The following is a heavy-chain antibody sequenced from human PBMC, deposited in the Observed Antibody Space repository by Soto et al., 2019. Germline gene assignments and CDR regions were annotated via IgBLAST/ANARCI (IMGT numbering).Heavy chain of an antibody. CDR3: ARAVVWGFGY. Sequence: QVQLQQWGAGLLKPSETLSLTCAVYGGSFSGYYWSWIRQPPGKGLEWIGEINHSGSTNYNPSLKSRVTISVDTSKNQFSLKLSSVTAADTAVYYCARAVVWGFGYWGQGTLVTVSS. V-gene: IGHV4-34*01. D-gene: IGHD7-27*01. CDR2: INHSGST. CDR1: GGSFSGYY. J-gene: IGHJ4*02.